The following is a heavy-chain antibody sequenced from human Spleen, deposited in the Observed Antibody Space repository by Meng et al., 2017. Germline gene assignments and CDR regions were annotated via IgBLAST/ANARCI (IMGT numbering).Heavy chain of an antibody. CDR3: ARVIVGATKKLNYFDP. CDR1: GFTFSSYD. D-gene: IGHD1-26*01. Sequence: GESLKISCAACGFTFSSYDMHWVRQATGKGLEWVSAIGTAGDTYYPGSVKGRFTISRDNAKNSLYLQMNSLRAEDTAVYYCARVIVGATKKLNYFDPWGQGTLVTVSS. V-gene: IGHV3-13*01. J-gene: IGHJ5*02. CDR2: IGTAGDT.